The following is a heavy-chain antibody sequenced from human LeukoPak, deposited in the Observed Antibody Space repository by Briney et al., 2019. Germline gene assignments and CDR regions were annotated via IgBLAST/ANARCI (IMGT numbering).Heavy chain of an antibody. Sequence: ASETLSLTCAVYGGSFSGYSWTWLRQPPGKGLEWIGEINHSGTTDYNPSLKSRVTISVDKSKNQFSLKLSSVTAADTAVYYCATYCSSTSCSRNMDVWGKGTTVTVSS. J-gene: IGHJ6*03. V-gene: IGHV4-34*01. D-gene: IGHD2-2*01. CDR1: GGSFSGYS. CDR3: ATYCSSTSCSRNMDV. CDR2: INHSGTT.